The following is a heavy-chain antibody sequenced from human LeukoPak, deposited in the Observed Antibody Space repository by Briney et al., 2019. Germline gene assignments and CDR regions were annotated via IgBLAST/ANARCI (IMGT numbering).Heavy chain of an antibody. J-gene: IGHJ5*02. CDR1: GYSFTSYW. CDR2: IDPSDSYT. CDR3: ARIPTYYDFWSGYSSYWFDP. D-gene: IGHD3-3*01. Sequence: KPGESLRISCKGSGYSFTSYWISWVRQMPGKGLEWMGRIDPSDSYTNYSPSLQGHVTISADKSISTAYLQWSSLKASDTAMYYCARIPTYYDFWSGYSSYWFDPWGQGTLVTVSS. V-gene: IGHV5-10-1*01.